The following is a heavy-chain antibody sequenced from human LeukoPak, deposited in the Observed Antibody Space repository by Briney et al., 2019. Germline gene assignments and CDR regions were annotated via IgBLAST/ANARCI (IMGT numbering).Heavy chain of an antibody. CDR1: DYTFTSYR. CDR3: GRAPPGVEVGTLDY. Sequence: ASVKVSCKAFDYTFTSYRITWVRQAPGQGLEWMGWISAYNGNTHYEQKFQGRVTLTRDTSTSTAYMELRSLRSDDTAVYYCGRAPPGVEVGTLDYWGQGTLVTVSS. D-gene: IGHD2/OR15-2a*01. J-gene: IGHJ4*02. V-gene: IGHV1-18*01. CDR2: ISAYNGNT.